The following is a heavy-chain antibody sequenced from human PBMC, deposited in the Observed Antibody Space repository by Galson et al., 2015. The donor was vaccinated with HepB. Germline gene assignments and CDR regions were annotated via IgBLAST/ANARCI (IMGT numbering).Heavy chain of an antibody. Sequence: SVKVSCKASGGTFSSYAISWVRQAPGQGLEWMGGIIPIFGTANYAQKFQGRVTITADESTSTAYMELSSLRSEDTAVYYCARAPPLQRDSSGYYHELWFDYWGQGTLVTVSS. CDR3: ARAPPLQRDSSGYYHELWFDY. J-gene: IGHJ5*01. D-gene: IGHD3-22*01. CDR2: IIPIFGTA. V-gene: IGHV1-69*13. CDR1: GGTFSSYA.